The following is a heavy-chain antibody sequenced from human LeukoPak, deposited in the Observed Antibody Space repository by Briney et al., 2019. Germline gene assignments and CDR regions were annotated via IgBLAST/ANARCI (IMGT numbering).Heavy chain of an antibody. J-gene: IGHJ6*03. V-gene: IGHV3-21*01. CDR1: RFTFSSYS. D-gene: IGHD3-3*01. CDR3: ARGTAVFGVVVKTYYYYMDV. Sequence: GGSLRLSCAASRFTFSSYSMNWVRQAPGKGLEWVSSISSSGSYIYYADSVKGRFTISRDNTNNALYLEMNNLRADDTGVYYCARGTAVFGVVVKTYYYYMDVWGKGTTVTVSS. CDR2: ISSSGSYI.